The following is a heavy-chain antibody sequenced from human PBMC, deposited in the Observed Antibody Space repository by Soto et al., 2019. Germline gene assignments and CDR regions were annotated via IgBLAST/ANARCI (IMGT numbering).Heavy chain of an antibody. Sequence: AVQVSCKASGYTFASYYMHWVRQAPGQGLEWMGIINPSGGSTSYAQKFQGRVTMTRDTSTSTVYMELSSLRSEDTAVYYCARDQGEVVPAAIRYYYYGTEVWG. CDR2: INPSGGST. J-gene: IGHJ6*02. D-gene: IGHD2-2*02. V-gene: IGHV1-46*01. CDR1: GYTFASYY. CDR3: ARDQGEVVPAAIRYYYYGTEV.